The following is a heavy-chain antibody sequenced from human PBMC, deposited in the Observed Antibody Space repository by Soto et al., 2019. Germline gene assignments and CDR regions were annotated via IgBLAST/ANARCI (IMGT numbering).Heavy chain of an antibody. Sequence: SETLSLTCAVYGGSFSGYYWSWIHQPPGKGLEWIGEINHSGSTNYNPSLKSRVTISVDTSKNQFSLKLSSVTAADTAVYYCARGIKLELRQELNWFDPWGQGTLVTVSS. J-gene: IGHJ5*02. CDR3: ARGIKLELRQELNWFDP. D-gene: IGHD1-7*01. V-gene: IGHV4-34*01. CDR1: GGSFSGYY. CDR2: INHSGST.